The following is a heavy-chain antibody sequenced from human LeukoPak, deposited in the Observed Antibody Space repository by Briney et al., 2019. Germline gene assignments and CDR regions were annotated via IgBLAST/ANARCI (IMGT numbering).Heavy chain of an antibody. D-gene: IGHD1-7*01. CDR3: ARGGSNWNYRYYFDH. CDR2: ISAYSGTT. J-gene: IGHJ4*02. CDR1: GYAFTHSG. Sequence: GASVKVSCKASGYAFTHSGINWVRQAPGQGLEWMGWISAYSGTTNYPLKFQGRVIMTTDTSTTTAYMELRGLRSDDTAVYYCARGGSNWNYRYYFDHWGQGTLVTVSS. V-gene: IGHV1-18*04.